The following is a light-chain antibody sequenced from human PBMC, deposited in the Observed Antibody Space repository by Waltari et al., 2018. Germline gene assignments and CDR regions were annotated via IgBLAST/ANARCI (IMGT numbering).Light chain of an antibody. CDR1: QTIINC. CDR2: KSS. J-gene: IGKJ1*01. Sequence: QMTQSTSTLSDSVGDRLSITCRASQTIINCLACYQQKPGKAPTLLIYKSSSLQCGVPSRFSRSGSGAEFTLTLSCLQPDYFATYYCHQYNAYPWTFGQGSKVEIK. CDR3: HQYNAYPWT. V-gene: IGKV1-5*03.